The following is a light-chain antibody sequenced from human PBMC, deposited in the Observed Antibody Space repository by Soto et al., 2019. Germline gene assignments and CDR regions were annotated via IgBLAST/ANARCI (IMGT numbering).Light chain of an antibody. V-gene: IGKV3-15*01. CDR1: QSVSSN. CDR3: QHYNNWPKWK. J-gene: IGKJ1*01. CDR2: GAS. Sequence: EIVMTQSPATLSVSPGERATFSCRASQSVSSNLAWYQQKPGQAPRLLIYGASIRATGIPARFSGSGSGTEFTLTISTLQSEDFAIYYCQHYNNWPKWKCGKGTKVDIK.